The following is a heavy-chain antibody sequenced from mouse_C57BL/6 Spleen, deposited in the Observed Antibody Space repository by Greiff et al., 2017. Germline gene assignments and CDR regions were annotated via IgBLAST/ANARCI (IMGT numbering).Heavy chain of an antibody. CDR1: GYTFTDYE. J-gene: IGHJ3*01. D-gene: IGHD2-4*01. Sequence: VQLQQSGAELVRPGASVTLSCKASGYTFTDYEMHWVKQTPVHGLEWIGAIDPETGGTAYNQKFKGKAILTADKSSSTAYMELRSLTSEDSAVYYCTRGDYDVPWFAYWGQGTLVTVSA. V-gene: IGHV1-15*01. CDR2: IDPETGGT. CDR3: TRGDYDVPWFAY.